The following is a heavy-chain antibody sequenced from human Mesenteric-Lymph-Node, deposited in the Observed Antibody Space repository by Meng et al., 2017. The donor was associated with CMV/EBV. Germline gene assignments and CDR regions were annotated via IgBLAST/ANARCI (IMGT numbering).Heavy chain of an antibody. CDR1: GSIRSVNW. V-gene: IGHV4-4*02. Sequence: GSIRSVNWWSWVRQPAGKGREWIGEIDHSGSTNYNPSLKSRVTISVDNSKNQFSLKLSSVTAADTAVYYCVTSHHCSGGGCYDGFDPWGQGTLVTVSS. D-gene: IGHD2-15*01. CDR3: VTSHHCSGGGCYDGFDP. CDR2: IDHSGST. J-gene: IGHJ5*02.